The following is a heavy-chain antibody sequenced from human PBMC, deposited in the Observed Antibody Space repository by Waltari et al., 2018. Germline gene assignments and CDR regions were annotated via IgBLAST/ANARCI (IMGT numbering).Heavy chain of an antibody. CDR2: INLDGSDR. CDR3: ATDGIESHSCFDH. J-gene: IGHJ5*02. CDR1: GVSCRTSW. Sequence: EVQLVESGGYLVPPGGSLRLSCAASGVSCRTSWMNWVRQVPGKGLEWLANINLDGSDRFYAASVEGRFSISRDNAGKSLYLQMDSLRVEDTAVYYCATDGIESHSCFDHWGQGTLVTVSS. V-gene: IGHV3-7*04. D-gene: IGHD1-1*01.